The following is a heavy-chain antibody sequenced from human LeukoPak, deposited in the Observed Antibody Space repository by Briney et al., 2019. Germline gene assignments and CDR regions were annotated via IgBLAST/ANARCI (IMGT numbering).Heavy chain of an antibody. D-gene: IGHD3-22*01. CDR3: ARGRSYYDSSGYYGGPTY. J-gene: IGHJ4*02. CDR1: GYTFTGYY. Sequence: ASVKVSCKASGYTFTGYYMHWVRQAPGQGLEWMGWINPNSGGTNYAQKFQGRVTMTRDTSISTAYMELNRLRSDDTAVYYCARGRSYYDSSGYYGGPTYWGQGTLVTVSS. V-gene: IGHV1-2*02. CDR2: INPNSGGT.